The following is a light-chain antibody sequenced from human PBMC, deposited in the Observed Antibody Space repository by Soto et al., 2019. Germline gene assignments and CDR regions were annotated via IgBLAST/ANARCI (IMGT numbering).Light chain of an antibody. CDR2: AVS. Sequence: QSSLSQPASVSGSPRQSVIISCTITSSDVGLYDCVSWYQHHPGKAPQLMIYAVSSRPSGVSDRFSASKSANTATLFTSGLQAEGEADYYRSSSTSDSSCGFGSETQGPVL. J-gene: IGLJ1*01. V-gene: IGLV2-14*01. CDR1: SSDVGLYDC. CDR3: SSSTSDSSCG.